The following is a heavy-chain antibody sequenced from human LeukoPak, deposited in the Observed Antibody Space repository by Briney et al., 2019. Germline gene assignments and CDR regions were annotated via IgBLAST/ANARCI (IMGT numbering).Heavy chain of an antibody. J-gene: IGHJ4*02. CDR3: TPLGPGYCSGGSCYLFDY. Sequence: PGGSLRLSCAASGITFSNAWMSWVRQAPGKGLEWVGRIKSKTDGGTTDYAAPVKGRFTISRDDSKNTLYLQMNSLKTEDTAVYYCTPLGPGYCSGGSCYLFDYWGPGTLVTVSS. CDR1: GITFSNAW. D-gene: IGHD2-15*01. CDR2: IKSKTDGGTT. V-gene: IGHV3-15*01.